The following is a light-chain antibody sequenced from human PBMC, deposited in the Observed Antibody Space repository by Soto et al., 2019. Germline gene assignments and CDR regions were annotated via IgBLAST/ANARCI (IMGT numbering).Light chain of an antibody. V-gene: IGKV3-15*01. CDR1: QSVSSN. CDR2: DAS. Sequence: EIVMRQSPATLSVSRGESASLSCRASQSVSSNLAWHQQKPGQAPRILMYDASTRATGISARFSGSGSGTEFTLTISSLQSEDFAVYYCQQYHNWPITLGQGTRLEIK. CDR3: QQYHNWPIT. J-gene: IGKJ5*01.